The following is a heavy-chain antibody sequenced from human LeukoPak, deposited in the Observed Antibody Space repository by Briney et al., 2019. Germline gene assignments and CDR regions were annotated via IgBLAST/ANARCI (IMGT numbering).Heavy chain of an antibody. D-gene: IGHD6-19*01. CDR1: GYNFNAYN. J-gene: IGHJ4*02. CDR3: SRDVSGDGRVYIDH. Sequence: ASVKVSCKASGYNFNAYNIQWVRQARGLGLEWMGWIDPKNGHTTYAEKFKGRVMVTRDTSITAVYMELRSLRSDDTVVYYCSRDVSGDGRVYIDHWGPGTSVSVSS. CDR2: IDPKNGHT. V-gene: IGHV1-2*02.